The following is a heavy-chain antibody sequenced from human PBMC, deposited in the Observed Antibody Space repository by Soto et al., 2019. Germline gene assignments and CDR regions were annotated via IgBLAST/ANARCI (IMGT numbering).Heavy chain of an antibody. Sequence: PSETLCLTCTVSGGSIRSGDYYWSCIRKPPGKGLEWIGYIYYSGSTYYNPSLKSRVTISVDTSKNQFSLKLSSVTAADTAVYYCARDHTGYCSGGSCFGYWGQGTLVTVS. CDR3: ARDHTGYCSGGSCFGY. V-gene: IGHV4-30-4*08. CDR2: IYYSGST. CDR1: GGSIRSGDYY. D-gene: IGHD2-15*01. J-gene: IGHJ4*02.